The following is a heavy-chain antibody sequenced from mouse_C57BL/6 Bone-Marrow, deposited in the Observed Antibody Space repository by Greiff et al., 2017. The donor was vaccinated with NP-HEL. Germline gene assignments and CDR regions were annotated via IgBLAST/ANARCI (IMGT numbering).Heavy chain of an antibody. CDR2: IYPGDGDT. CDR3: ARPDYYGSSLYYSMDY. CDR1: GYAFSSYW. D-gene: IGHD1-1*01. V-gene: IGHV1-80*01. J-gene: IGHJ4*01. Sequence: QVQLKESGAELVKPGASVKISCKASGYAFSSYWMNWVKQRPGKGLEWIGQIYPGDGDTNYNGKFKGKAKLTADKSSSTAYMHLSSLTSEDSAVYFCARPDYYGSSLYYSMDYWGQGTSVTVSS.